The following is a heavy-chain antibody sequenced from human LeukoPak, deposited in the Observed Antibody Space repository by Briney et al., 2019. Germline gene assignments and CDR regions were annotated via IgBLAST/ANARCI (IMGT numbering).Heavy chain of an antibody. CDR2: MNPNSGNT. V-gene: IGHV1-8*03. CDR1: GYTFTSYD. CDR3: ASSSGWYARYYYYYMDV. Sequence: ASVKVSCKASGYTFTSYDINWVRQATGQGLEWMGWMNPNSGNTGYAQKFQGRVTITRNTSISTAYMELSNLRSEDTAVYYCASSSGWYARYYYYYMDVWGKGTTVTVSS. D-gene: IGHD6-19*01. J-gene: IGHJ6*03.